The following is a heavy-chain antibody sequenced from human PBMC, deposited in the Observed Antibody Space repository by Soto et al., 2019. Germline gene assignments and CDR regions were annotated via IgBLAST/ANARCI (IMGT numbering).Heavy chain of an antibody. CDR2: IFYSGST. J-gene: IGHJ4*02. Sequence: QVQLQESGPGLVKPSQTLSLICTVSGGSINSGGYYWNWIRQHPGKGLEWIGYIFYSGSTYYNPFVRSRVTISADTSENQFSLNLSSVTAADTAVYVCARGYRQSGYSSSWVFDYWGQGTLVNVSS. V-gene: IGHV4-31*03. D-gene: IGHD6-13*01. CDR3: ARGYRQSGYSSSWVFDY. CDR1: GGSINSGGYY.